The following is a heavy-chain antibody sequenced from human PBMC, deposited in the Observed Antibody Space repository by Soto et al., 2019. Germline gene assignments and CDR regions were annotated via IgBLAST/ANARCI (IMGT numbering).Heavy chain of an antibody. Sequence: GESLKISCKASGYSFVTSSIARVRQKPGKGLESMGFIYPGDSDTRYSPSFQGQVTISADKSISTVYLQWNSLKASDTAMYYCARQGSGKGMDVWGQGTTVTVSS. CDR2: IYPGDSDT. CDR3: ARQGSGKGMDV. V-gene: IGHV5-51*01. CDR1: GYSFVTSS. J-gene: IGHJ6*02.